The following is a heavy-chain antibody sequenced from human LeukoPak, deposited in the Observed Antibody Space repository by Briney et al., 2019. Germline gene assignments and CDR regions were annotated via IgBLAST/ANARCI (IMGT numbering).Heavy chain of an antibody. CDR3: ARDITSRSYFDY. J-gene: IGHJ4*02. CDR1: GFTFSDYY. CDR2: ISRSGDTI. V-gene: IGHV3-11*01. Sequence: GGSLRLSCAASGFTFSDYYMSWIRQAPGKGLEWVSYISRSGDTIYYVDSVKGRFTISRDNARNSLFLQMDSLRAEDTAVYYCARDITSRSYFDYWGQGTLVTVSS.